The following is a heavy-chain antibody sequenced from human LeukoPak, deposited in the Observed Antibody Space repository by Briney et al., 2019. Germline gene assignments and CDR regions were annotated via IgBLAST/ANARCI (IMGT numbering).Heavy chain of an antibody. Sequence: PSETLSLTCTVSGGSISSYYWSWIRQPPGKGLEGIGYIYYSGSTNYNPSLKSRVTISVDTSKNQFSLKLSSVTAADTAVYYCARDAPYYYDSSGSNNWFDPWGQGTLVTVSS. J-gene: IGHJ5*02. V-gene: IGHV4-59*01. CDR2: IYYSGST. D-gene: IGHD3-22*01. CDR3: ARDAPYYYDSSGSNNWFDP. CDR1: GGSISSYY.